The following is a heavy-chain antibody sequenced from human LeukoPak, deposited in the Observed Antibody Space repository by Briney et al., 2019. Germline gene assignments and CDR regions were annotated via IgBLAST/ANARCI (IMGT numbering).Heavy chain of an antibody. CDR3: ASPYVPAAAFDAFDI. Sequence: KASETLSLTCAVSGYSISSGYYWGWIRQPPGKGLEWIESIYHSGSTYYNPSLKSRVTISVDTSKNQFSLKLSSVTAADTAVYYCASPYVPAAAFDAFDIWGQGTMVTVSS. CDR2: IYHSGST. V-gene: IGHV4-38-2*01. J-gene: IGHJ3*02. D-gene: IGHD2-2*01. CDR1: GYSISSGYY.